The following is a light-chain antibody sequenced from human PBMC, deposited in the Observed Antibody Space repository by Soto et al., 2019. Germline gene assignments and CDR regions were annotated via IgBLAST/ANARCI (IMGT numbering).Light chain of an antibody. CDR2: AAS. J-gene: IGKJ2*03. CDR3: QQSYSTPRS. CDR1: QSISSY. Sequence: DIQMTHSPSSLSASVGDRVTITCRASQSISSYLNWYQQKPGKAPKLLIYAASSLQSGVPSRFSSSGSGTDFTLTISSLQPEDFATYYCQQSYSTPRSVGQGTTLEIK. V-gene: IGKV1-39*01.